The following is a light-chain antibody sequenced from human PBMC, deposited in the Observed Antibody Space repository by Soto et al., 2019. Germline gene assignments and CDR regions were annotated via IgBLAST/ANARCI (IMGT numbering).Light chain of an antibody. V-gene: IGKV3-11*01. CDR3: QQRSNWPPIT. Sequence: EIVLTQSPATLSVSPGERVTLSCRASQSVSNYLAWYQQKPGQAPRLFIYDTSTRATGIPARFSGGGSGTDFTLTISSLEPEDFAVYYCQQRSNWPPITFGQGTRLEIK. J-gene: IGKJ5*01. CDR2: DTS. CDR1: QSVSNY.